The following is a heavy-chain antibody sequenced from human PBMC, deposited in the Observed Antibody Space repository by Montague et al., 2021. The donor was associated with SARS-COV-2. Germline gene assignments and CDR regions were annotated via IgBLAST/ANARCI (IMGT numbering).Heavy chain of an antibody. CDR2: IYYSGNT. V-gene: IGHV4-39*01. Sequence: SETLFLTCTVSGGSISSSSYYWGWIRQPPGKGLEWIGNIYYSGNTYYNPSLKSRVTISVDTSKNRFSLKLSSVTAADTAVYYCANMGVGRITIFGVVSRGGLDYWGQGTLVTVSS. CDR3: ANMGVGRITIFGVVSRGGLDY. D-gene: IGHD3-3*01. J-gene: IGHJ4*02. CDR1: GGSISSSSYY.